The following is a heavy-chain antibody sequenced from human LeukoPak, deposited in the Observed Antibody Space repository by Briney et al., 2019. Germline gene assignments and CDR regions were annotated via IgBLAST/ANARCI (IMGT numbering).Heavy chain of an antibody. CDR3: ARARGYSSTYWFDP. D-gene: IGHD6-13*01. Sequence: PSETLSLTCAVSADSFSSHYWTWIRQPPGKGLEWIGYISYIGSTNYNPSLESRVTMSVDTSKNQFSLKLSSVTAADTAVYYCARARGYSSTYWFDPWGQGTLVTVSS. J-gene: IGHJ5*02. CDR2: ISYIGST. V-gene: IGHV4-59*11. CDR1: ADSFSSHY.